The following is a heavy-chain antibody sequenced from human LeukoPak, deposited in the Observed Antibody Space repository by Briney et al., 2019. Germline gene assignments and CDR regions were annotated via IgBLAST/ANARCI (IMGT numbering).Heavy chain of an antibody. CDR2: ISGSGGST. CDR3: AKYSGSYYFFDY. CDR1: GFTFSSYA. J-gene: IGHJ4*02. D-gene: IGHD1-26*01. Sequence: GGSLRLSCAASGFTFSSYAMSWVRQAPGKGLEWVSAISGSGGSTYYADSVKGRFTISRDDSKNTLYLQMNSLRAEDTAVYYCAKYSGSYYFFDYWGQGTLVTVSS. V-gene: IGHV3-23*01.